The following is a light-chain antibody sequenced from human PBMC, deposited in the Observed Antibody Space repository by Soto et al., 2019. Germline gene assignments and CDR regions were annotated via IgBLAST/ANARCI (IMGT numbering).Light chain of an antibody. CDR3: QQTYSGPLT. CDR2: TAS. Sequence: DIQMTQSPSSLSASVGDRVTITCRASQSISIYLNWYQQKPGKAPKVLIYTASSLQSGVPSRFSGIGSGTDFTLSISSLQPEDFATYYCQQTYSGPLTFGGGTRWIS. CDR1: QSISIY. J-gene: IGKJ4*01. V-gene: IGKV1-39*01.